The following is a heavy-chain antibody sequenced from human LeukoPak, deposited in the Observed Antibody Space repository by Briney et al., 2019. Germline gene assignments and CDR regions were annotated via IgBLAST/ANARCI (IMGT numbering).Heavy chain of an antibody. Sequence: SETLSLTCTVSGGSISSYYWSWIRQPPGKGLEWIGYIYYSGSTNYNPSLKSRVTISVDTSKNQFSLKLNSVTAADTAVYYCARGGGPEYFQHWGQGTLVTVSS. CDR1: GGSISSYY. CDR3: ARGGGPEYFQH. D-gene: IGHD3-10*01. CDR2: IYYSGST. J-gene: IGHJ1*01. V-gene: IGHV4-59*01.